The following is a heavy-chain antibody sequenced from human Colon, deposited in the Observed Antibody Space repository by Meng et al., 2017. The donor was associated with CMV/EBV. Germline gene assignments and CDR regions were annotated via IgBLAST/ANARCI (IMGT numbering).Heavy chain of an antibody. Sequence: GESLKISCAASGFNFSDYYMSWIRQAPGKGLDWISYITNSGITTYYADSVRDRFTISRDNAKNSLYLQMNSLRADDTAVYYCARAGEMNHDYWGQGTLVTVSS. D-gene: IGHD1-14*01. V-gene: IGHV3-11*01. CDR3: ARAGEMNHDY. J-gene: IGHJ4*02. CDR2: ITNSGITT. CDR1: GFNFSDYY.